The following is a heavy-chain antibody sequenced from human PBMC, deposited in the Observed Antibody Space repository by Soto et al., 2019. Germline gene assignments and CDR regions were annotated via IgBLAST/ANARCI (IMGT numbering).Heavy chain of an antibody. CDR1: GGSISSGGYY. J-gene: IGHJ4*02. CDR3: ARATTPSYCGGDCYPQYSFDY. D-gene: IGHD2-21*02. Sequence: QVQLQESGPGLVKPSQTLSLTCTVSGGSISSGGYYWSWIRQHPGKGLEWIGYIYYSGSTYYNPSLESRVTISVDTSKNQFSLKLSSVTAADTAVYYCARATTPSYCGGDCYPQYSFDYWGQGTLVTVSS. V-gene: IGHV4-31*03. CDR2: IYYSGST.